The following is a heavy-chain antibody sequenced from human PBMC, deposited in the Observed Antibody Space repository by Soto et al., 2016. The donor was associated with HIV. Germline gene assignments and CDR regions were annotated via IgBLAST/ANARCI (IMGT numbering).Heavy chain of an antibody. CDR2: IWYDGSNK. V-gene: IGHV3-33*01. CDR3: TRSPKLLVVRELNFDY. Sequence: VQLVESGGGVVQPGRSLRLSCITSGFTFNSHGMHWVRQAPGKGLEWVAVIWYDGSNKYYADSVRGRFTISRDNSNNTLYLQMNSLRAEDTAVYYCTRSPKLLVVRELNFDYVGPGNPGSPSP. J-gene: IGHJ4*02. CDR1: GFTFNSHG. D-gene: IGHD3-10*01.